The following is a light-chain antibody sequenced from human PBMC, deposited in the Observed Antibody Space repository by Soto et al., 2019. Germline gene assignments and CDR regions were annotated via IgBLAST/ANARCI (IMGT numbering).Light chain of an antibody. J-gene: IGKJ1*01. CDR3: QYYGSSPWT. CDR2: GAS. V-gene: IGKV3-20*01. Sequence: EIVLTQSPGTLSLSPGERATLSCRASQSVSSTYLAWYQHKPGQAPRLLIYGASSRATGIPDMFSGSGSGTDFTLTISRLEPEDFAVYYCQYYGSSPWTFGQGTKVEIK. CDR1: QSVSSTY.